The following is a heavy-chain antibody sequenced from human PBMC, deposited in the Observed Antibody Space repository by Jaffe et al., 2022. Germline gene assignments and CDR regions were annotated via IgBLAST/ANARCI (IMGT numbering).Heavy chain of an antibody. CDR1: GFSLSTSGVG. Sequence: QITLKESGPTLVKPTQTLTLTCTFSGFSLSTSGVGVGWIRQPPGKALEWLALIYWNDDKRYSPSLKSRLTITKDTSKNQVVLTMTNMDPVDTATYYCAHRQSRIAVAGDYFDYWGQGTLVTVSS. J-gene: IGHJ4*02. CDR2: IYWNDDK. D-gene: IGHD6-19*01. V-gene: IGHV2-5*01. CDR3: AHRQSRIAVAGDYFDY.